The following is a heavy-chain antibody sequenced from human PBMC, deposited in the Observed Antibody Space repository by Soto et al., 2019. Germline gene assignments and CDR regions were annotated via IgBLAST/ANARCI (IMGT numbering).Heavy chain of an antibody. CDR1: GYTFTSYA. V-gene: IGHV1-3*01. Sequence: ASVKVSCKASGYTFTSYAMHWVRQAPGQRLEWMGWINAGNGNTKYSQKFQGRVTITRDTSASTAYMELSSLRSEDTAVYYCARVSPPYYGYFDYWGQGTLVTVSS. D-gene: IGHD3-3*01. J-gene: IGHJ4*02. CDR3: ARVSPPYYGYFDY. CDR2: INAGNGNT.